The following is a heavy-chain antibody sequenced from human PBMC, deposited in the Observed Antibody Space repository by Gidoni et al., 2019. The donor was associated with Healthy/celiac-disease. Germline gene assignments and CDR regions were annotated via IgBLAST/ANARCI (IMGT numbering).Heavy chain of an antibody. D-gene: IGHD3-3*01. V-gene: IGHV3-23*01. Sequence: EVQLLESGGGLVQPGGSLRLSCAASGFTFSSYAMSWVRQAPGKGLEWVSAISGSGGSTYYADSVKGRFTISRDNSKNTLYLQMNSLRAEDTAVYYCAKDQGYDFWSGYYPIDYWGQGTLVTVSS. CDR3: AKDQGYDFWSGYYPIDY. J-gene: IGHJ4*02. CDR1: GFTFSSYA. CDR2: ISGSGGST.